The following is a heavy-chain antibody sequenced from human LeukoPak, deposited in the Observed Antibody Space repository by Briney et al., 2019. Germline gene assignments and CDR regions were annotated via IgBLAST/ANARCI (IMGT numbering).Heavy chain of an antibody. J-gene: IGHJ3*02. CDR2: ISSSGSTI. D-gene: IGHD3-22*01. Sequence: GGSLRLSCAASGFTFSSYEMNWVRQAPGKGLEWVSYISSSGSTIYYADSVKGRFTISRDNSKNTLYLQMNSLRAEDTAVYYCARAPYYYDSSGYYGAFDIWGQGTMVTVSS. CDR1: GFTFSSYE. V-gene: IGHV3-48*03. CDR3: ARAPYYYDSSGYYGAFDI.